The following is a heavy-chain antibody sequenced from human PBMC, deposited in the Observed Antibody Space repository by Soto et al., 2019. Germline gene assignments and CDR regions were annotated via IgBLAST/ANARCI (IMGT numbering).Heavy chain of an antibody. V-gene: IGHV4-31*03. CDR2: IYHSGTT. CDR3: VRVRGNQLLGWFDP. D-gene: IGHD2-2*01. J-gene: IGHJ5*02. CDR1: GGSISSGGYY. Sequence: HVQLQESGPGLVKPSQTLSLTCTVSGGSISSGGYYWSWIRQHPGKGLEWIGYIYHSGTTYYNPSLKSRVTISVDTSKNQFSLKLTSVTAADTAVYYCVRVRGNQLLGWFDPWGQGTLVTVSS.